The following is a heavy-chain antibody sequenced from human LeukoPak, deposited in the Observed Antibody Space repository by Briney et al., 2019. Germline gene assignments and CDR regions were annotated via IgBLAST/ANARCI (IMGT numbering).Heavy chain of an antibody. D-gene: IGHD3-3*01. CDR3: ARSARLMKGVVEVTALDD. Sequence: GGSLRLSCAASGFTFNGYSMNWVRQVPGKGLEWISYITSSSGTIYYADSVKGRFTISRDNAKNSLYLLMNSLRADDTAVYYCARSARLMKGVVEVTALDDWGQGTLVTVSS. CDR2: ITSSSGTI. CDR1: GFTFNGYS. J-gene: IGHJ4*02. V-gene: IGHV3-48*01.